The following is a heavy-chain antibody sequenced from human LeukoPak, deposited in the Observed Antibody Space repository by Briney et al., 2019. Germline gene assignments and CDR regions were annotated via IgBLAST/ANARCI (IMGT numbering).Heavy chain of an antibody. CDR3: ATDGIPGATTTLDY. CDR1: GYTFTNYY. CDR2: VNPSGGGT. V-gene: IGHV1-46*01. Sequence: ASVKVSCKTSGYTFTNYYMHWVRQAPGQGLEWLGLVNPSGGGTTYAQKFQGRVTMTRDMSTSTVYMELSSLRSEDTAVYYCATDGIPGATTTLDYWGQGTLVTVSS. D-gene: IGHD1-26*01. J-gene: IGHJ4*02.